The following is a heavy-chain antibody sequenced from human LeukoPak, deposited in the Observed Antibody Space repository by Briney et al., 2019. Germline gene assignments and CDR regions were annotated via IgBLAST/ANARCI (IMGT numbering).Heavy chain of an antibody. CDR2: INPSGGST. V-gene: IGHV1-46*01. CDR3: ARARGETTVTTSARRAFDI. D-gene: IGHD4-17*01. J-gene: IGHJ3*02. Sequence: ASVKVSCKASGYTFTSYYVHWVRQAPGQGLEWMGIINPSGGSTSYAQKFQGRVTMTRDTSTSTVYMELSSLRSEDTAVYYCARARGETTVTTSARRAFDIWGQGTMVTVSS. CDR1: GYTFTSYY.